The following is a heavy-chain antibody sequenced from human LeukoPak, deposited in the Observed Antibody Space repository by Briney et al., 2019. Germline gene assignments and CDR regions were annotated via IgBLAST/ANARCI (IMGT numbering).Heavy chain of an antibody. CDR2: ISYDGSNK. CDR1: GFTFSSYA. CDR3: AIRGRAPGDSAPFL. Sequence: GRSLRLSCAASGFTFSSYAMHWVRQAPGKGLEWVAVISYDGSNKYYADSVKGRFTISRDNSKNTLYLQMNSLRAEDTASYYCAIRGRAPGDSAPFLGGQGTLVTVSS. V-gene: IGHV3-30-3*01. D-gene: IGHD3-10*01. J-gene: IGHJ4*02.